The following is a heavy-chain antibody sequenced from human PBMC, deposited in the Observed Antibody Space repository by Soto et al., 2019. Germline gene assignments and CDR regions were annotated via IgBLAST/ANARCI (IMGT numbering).Heavy chain of an antibody. CDR3: ATPSSGGSWLDY. CDR1: XXTFTSYG. Sequence: ASVKVSCKASXXTFTSYGIXWVRLAPGQGLEWMGWISAYNGNTNYAQKLQGRVTMTEDTSTDTAYMELSSLRSEDTAVYYCATPSSGGSWLDYWGQGTLVTVS. D-gene: IGHD2-15*01. V-gene: IGHV1-18*01. J-gene: IGHJ4*02. CDR2: ISAYNGNT.